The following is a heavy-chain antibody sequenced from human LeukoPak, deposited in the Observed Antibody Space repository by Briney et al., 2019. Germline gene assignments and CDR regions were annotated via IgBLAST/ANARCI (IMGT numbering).Heavy chain of an antibody. V-gene: IGHV4-39*01. Sequence: KPSETLSLTCTVSGGSISSSSYYWGWIRQPPGKGLEWIGSFYYSGSTYYNPSLKSRVTISVDTSKNQFSVKLSSVTAADTAVYYCASGRRSNWYYHWGQGTLVTVSS. J-gene: IGHJ5*02. CDR2: FYYSGST. CDR1: GGSISSSSYY. CDR3: ASGRRSNWYYH.